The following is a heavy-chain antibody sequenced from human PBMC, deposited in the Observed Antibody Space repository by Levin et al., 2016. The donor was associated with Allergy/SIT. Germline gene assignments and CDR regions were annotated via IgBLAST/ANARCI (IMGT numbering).Heavy chain of an antibody. CDR2: ISGSGGST. CDR3: TTVLGIAVAGSDY. Sequence: GESLKISCAASGFTFSSYAMSWVRQAPGKGLEWVSAISGSGGSTYYADSVKGRFTISRDNSKNTLYLQMNSLRAEDTAVYYCTTVLGIAVAGSDYWGQGTLVTVSS. CDR1: GFTFSSYA. D-gene: IGHD6-19*01. V-gene: IGHV3-23*01. J-gene: IGHJ4*02.